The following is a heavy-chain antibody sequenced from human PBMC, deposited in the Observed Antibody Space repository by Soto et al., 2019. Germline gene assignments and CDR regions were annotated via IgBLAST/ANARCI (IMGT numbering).Heavy chain of an antibody. CDR3: ARWGQHRKASYYYDMDV. CDR2: SIPIFRTA. D-gene: IGHD3-16*01. V-gene: IGHV1-69*01. J-gene: IGHJ6*01. Sequence: QVQLVQSGAEVKKPGSSVKVSCKASGGTFSSYSINWVRQAPGQGLEWMGGSIPIFRTANYAQKFQGRVTITADESTSTVYMELSSLRSEDTAVYYCARWGQHRKASYYYDMDVCGQGTTVTVSS. CDR1: GGTFSSYS.